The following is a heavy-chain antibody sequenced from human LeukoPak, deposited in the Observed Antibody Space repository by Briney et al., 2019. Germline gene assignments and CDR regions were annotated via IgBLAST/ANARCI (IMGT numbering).Heavy chain of an antibody. J-gene: IGHJ4*02. V-gene: IGHV4-4*07. CDR1: GGSISSYY. D-gene: IGHD1-26*01. CDR2: IYSSGST. Sequence: SETLSLTCTVSGGSISSYYWSWIRQPAGKGLEWIGRIYSSGSTDYNPSLESRVTISVDTSKNQFSLKLSSVTAADTAVYYCARGDSGSYFSFDYWGQGTLVTVSS. CDR3: ARGDSGSYFSFDY.